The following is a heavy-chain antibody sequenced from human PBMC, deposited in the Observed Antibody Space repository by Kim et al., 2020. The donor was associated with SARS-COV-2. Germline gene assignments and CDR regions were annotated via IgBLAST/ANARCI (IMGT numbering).Heavy chain of an antibody. Sequence: AQEFQGRVTMTRDTSTSTVYMELSSLRSEDTAVYYCAREGAAAPRDWFDPWGQGTLVTVSS. V-gene: IGHV1-46*01. D-gene: IGHD6-13*01. J-gene: IGHJ5*02. CDR3: AREGAAAPRDWFDP.